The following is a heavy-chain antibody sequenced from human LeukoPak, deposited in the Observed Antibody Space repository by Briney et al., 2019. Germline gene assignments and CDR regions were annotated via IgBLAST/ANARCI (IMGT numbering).Heavy chain of an antibody. CDR3: VKARFDSGTYSAFDV. D-gene: IGHD3-10*01. CDR1: GFNFSSYA. J-gene: IGHJ3*01. V-gene: IGHV3-23*01. Sequence: GGSLRLSCAASGFNFSSYAMTWVRQPPGKGLEWVSTLTGSGTSTFYADSVKGRFTISRDISESTLYLQMSSLTVADAAIYYCVKARFDSGTYSAFDVWGQGTMVIVSS. CDR2: LTGSGTST.